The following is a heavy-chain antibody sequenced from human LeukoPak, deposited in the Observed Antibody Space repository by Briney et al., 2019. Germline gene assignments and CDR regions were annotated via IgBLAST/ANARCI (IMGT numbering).Heavy chain of an antibody. D-gene: IGHD1-1*01. Sequence: GGSLRLSCAVSGFTFSDYSLNWVRQAPGKGLEWVSYIGTSSGAIYYADSVKGRFTISRDNAKNSLYLQMNSLRDEDTAVYYCARDHNYSFDYWGQGTLVTVSS. J-gene: IGHJ4*02. CDR2: IGTSSGAI. V-gene: IGHV3-48*02. CDR3: ARDHNYSFDY. CDR1: GFTFSDYS.